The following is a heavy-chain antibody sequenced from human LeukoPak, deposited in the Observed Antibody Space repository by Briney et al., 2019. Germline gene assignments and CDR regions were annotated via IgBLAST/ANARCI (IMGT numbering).Heavy chain of an antibody. D-gene: IGHD5-18*01. Sequence: GGSLRLSCAASGFSFSGSALHWVRQASGKGREWVGCIRSKRNKYATECGASVKGRFTISRDESKNTAYLQMNSLKSEDTAVYYCTKQGEPTALIDHWGQGTLVSVSS. CDR1: GFSFSGSA. CDR2: IRSKRNKYAT. CDR3: TKQGEPTALIDH. V-gene: IGHV3-73*01. J-gene: IGHJ4*02.